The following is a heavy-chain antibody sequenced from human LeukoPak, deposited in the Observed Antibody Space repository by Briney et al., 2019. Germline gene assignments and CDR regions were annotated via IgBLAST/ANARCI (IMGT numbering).Heavy chain of an antibody. J-gene: IGHJ6*02. V-gene: IGHV3-23*01. D-gene: IGHD2-2*01. CDR2: ISGSGGST. CDR1: GFTFSSYA. Sequence: GGSLRLSCAASGFTFSSYAMSWVRQAPGKGLEWVSAISGSGGSTYYADSVKGRFTISRDNSKNTLYLQMNSLRAEDTAVYYCAKWGYCSSTSCYPEYYYGMDVWGQGTTVTVSS. CDR3: AKWGYCSSTSCYPEYYYGMDV.